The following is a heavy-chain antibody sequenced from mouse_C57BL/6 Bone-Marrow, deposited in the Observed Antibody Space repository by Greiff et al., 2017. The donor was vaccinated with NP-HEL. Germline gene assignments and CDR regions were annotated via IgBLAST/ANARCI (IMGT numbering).Heavy chain of an antibody. V-gene: IGHV1-55*01. Sequence: VQLQQSGAELVKPGASVKMSCKASGYTFTSYWITWVKQRPGQGLEWIGDIYPGSGSTNYNEKFKSKATLTVDTSSSTAYMQLSSLTSEDSAVYYCARYYYYGSSYRDYFDYWGQGTTLTVSS. CDR1: GYTFTSYW. D-gene: IGHD1-1*01. CDR3: ARYYYYGSSYRDYFDY. CDR2: IYPGSGST. J-gene: IGHJ2*01.